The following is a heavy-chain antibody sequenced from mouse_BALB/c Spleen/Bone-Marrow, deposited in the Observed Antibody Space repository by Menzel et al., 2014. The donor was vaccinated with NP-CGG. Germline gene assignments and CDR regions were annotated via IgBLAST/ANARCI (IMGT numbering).Heavy chain of an antibody. CDR3: AFGNYDFDY. V-gene: IGHV1-80*01. D-gene: IGHD2-1*01. J-gene: IGHJ2*01. CDR2: IYPGDGDT. CDR1: GYAFXSYW. Sequence: VKLMESGAELVRPGSSVKISCKASGYAFXSYWMNWVKQRPGQGLEWIGQIYPGDGDTNYSGKFEGKATLTADESSSTAYMQLSSLTSEDSAVYFCAFGNYDFDYWGQGTTLTVSS.